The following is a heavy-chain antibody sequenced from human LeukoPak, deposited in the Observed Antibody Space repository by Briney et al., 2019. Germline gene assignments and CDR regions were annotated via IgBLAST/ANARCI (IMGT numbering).Heavy chain of an antibody. CDR1: GFTFSSYS. J-gene: IGHJ4*02. CDR3: AKDSDYDSSGYYPYFDY. V-gene: IGHV3-23*01. CDR2: ISGSGGST. D-gene: IGHD3-22*01. Sequence: GGSLRLSCAASGFTFSSYSMNWVRQAPGKGLEWVSAISGSGGSTYYADSVKGRFTISRDNSKNTLYLQMNSLRAEDTAVYYCAKDSDYDSSGYYPYFDYWGQGTLVTVSS.